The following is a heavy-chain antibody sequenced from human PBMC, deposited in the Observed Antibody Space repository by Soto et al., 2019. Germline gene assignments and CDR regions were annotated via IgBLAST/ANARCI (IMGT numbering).Heavy chain of an antibody. CDR1: GGTFSSYA. V-gene: IGHV1-69*13. Sequence: SVKVSCKASGGTFSSYAISWVRQAPGQGLEWMGGIIPIFGTANYAQKFQGRVTITADESTSTAYMELSSLRSEDTAVYYCARATYSSGWYYRNTGGFDPWGQGTLVTVSS. D-gene: IGHD6-19*01. CDR2: IIPIFGTA. CDR3: ARATYSSGWYYRNTGGFDP. J-gene: IGHJ5*02.